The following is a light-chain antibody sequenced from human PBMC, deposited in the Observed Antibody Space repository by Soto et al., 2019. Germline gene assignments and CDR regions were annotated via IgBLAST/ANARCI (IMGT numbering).Light chain of an antibody. Sequence: QSALTQPPSASGSPGQSVTISCTGTTTDVGGYNYVSWYQQHPGEAPKLMFHEVSKQPSGVPDRFSGAKSGNTASLTGSGLQAEDEADFYCSSYAGGNNYVFGTGTKLTVL. CDR1: TTDVGGYNY. CDR3: SSYAGGNNYV. V-gene: IGLV2-8*01. CDR2: EVS. J-gene: IGLJ1*01.